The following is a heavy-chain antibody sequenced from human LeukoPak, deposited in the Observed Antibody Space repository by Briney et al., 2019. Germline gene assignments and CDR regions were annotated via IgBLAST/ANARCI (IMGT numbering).Heavy chain of an antibody. CDR3: ATYNYSNFYMDV. V-gene: IGHV4-4*07. CDR2: IFTCGGT. J-gene: IGHJ6*03. CDR1: GGSISIYY. D-gene: IGHD4-11*01. Sequence: SETLSLTCYVSGGSISIYYWSWIRPPTGRGLEWIGRIFTCGGTNYNPSLKSRVTMSLDTSKNQFSLTLRPVTAADTPVYYGATYNYSNFYMDVWGKGTTVTVSS.